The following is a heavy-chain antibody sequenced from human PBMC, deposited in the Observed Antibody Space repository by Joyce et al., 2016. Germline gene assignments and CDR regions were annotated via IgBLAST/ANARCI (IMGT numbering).Heavy chain of an antibody. Sequence: EVQVLESGGGLVQPGGSLRLSCAASELTFSSYAMTWVRQAPGKGLEWVSAISGSGGSTHYADSGKGRFTISRDNSKNTLYLQMNSLRAEDTAIYYCAKLLYAQYYYGMDVWGQGTTVTVSS. V-gene: IGHV3-23*01. J-gene: IGHJ6*02. CDR1: ELTFSSYA. D-gene: IGHD2/OR15-2a*01. CDR3: AKLLYAQYYYGMDV. CDR2: ISGSGGST.